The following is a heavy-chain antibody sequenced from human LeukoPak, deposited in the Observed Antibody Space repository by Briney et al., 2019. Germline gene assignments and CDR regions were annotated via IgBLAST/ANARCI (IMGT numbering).Heavy chain of an antibody. CDR1: GYTFTSYG. CDR2: ISAHNGNT. CDR3: ARVSPPSIYYDSSGYGYYFDY. D-gene: IGHD3-22*01. Sequence: ASVKVSCKASGYTFTSYGISWVRQAPGQGLEWMGWISAHNGNTNYAQKLQGRVTMTTDTSTSTAYMELRSLRSDDTAVYYCARVSPPSIYYDSSGYGYYFDYWGQGTLVTVSS. J-gene: IGHJ4*02. V-gene: IGHV1-18*01.